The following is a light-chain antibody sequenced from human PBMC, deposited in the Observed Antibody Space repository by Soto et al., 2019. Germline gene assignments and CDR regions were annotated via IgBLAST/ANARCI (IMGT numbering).Light chain of an antibody. J-gene: IGKJ1*01. CDR2: GAS. CDR1: QSVSNNY. V-gene: IGKV3-20*01. Sequence: KVLTKSPGTLSLSEWERATLSCRASQSVSNNYLAWYQQKPGQAPRLLIYGASNRATGIPDRFSGSGSGTDFTLTISRLEPEDFAVYYCQQYGSSGTFGQGTKVDIK. CDR3: QQYGSSGT.